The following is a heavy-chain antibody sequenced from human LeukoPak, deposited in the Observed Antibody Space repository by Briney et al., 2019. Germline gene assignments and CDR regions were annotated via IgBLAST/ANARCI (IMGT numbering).Heavy chain of an antibody. CDR1: GYSFNSYW. V-gene: IGHV5-51*01. D-gene: IGHD4-11*01. CDR3: ARQEGEPYSNYHYYYMDV. CDR2: IYSGDSDT. J-gene: IGHJ6*03. Sequence: GESLKISCKGSGYSFNSYWIAWVRQMPGKGLEWMGIIYSGDSDTRYSPSFQGQVTISADKSISTAYLQWSSLKASDTAMYYCARQEGEPYSNYHYYYMDVWGKGTTVTVSS.